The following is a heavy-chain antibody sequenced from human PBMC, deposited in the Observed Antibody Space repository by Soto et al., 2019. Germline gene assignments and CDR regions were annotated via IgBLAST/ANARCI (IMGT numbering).Heavy chain of an antibody. J-gene: IGHJ6*02. CDR2: IVVGSGHT. D-gene: IGHD6-19*01. V-gene: IGHV1-58*02. CDR3: AATIIAVSGTGYYGMDV. Sequence: QMQLVQSGPEVKKPGTSVKVSCKASGIIFSTSAMQWVRQARGQRLEWIGWIVVGSGHTNYAQKFQERITITRDMSRSTAYMELSSLRSEDTAVYYCAATIIAVSGTGYYGMDVWGQGTTVTVSS. CDR1: GIIFSTSA.